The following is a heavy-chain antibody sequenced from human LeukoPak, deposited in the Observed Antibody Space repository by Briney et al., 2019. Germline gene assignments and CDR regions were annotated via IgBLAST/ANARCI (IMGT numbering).Heavy chain of an antibody. V-gene: IGHV3-48*03. CDR3: ARGGLYGYDVFDY. D-gene: IGHD5-12*01. CDR1: GFTFSSYE. Sequence: RPGGSLRLSCAASGFTFSSYEMNWVRQAPGKGLEWVSYISGSGRTMSYADSAKGRFTISRDNAKNSLYLQMNSLRVEDTAVYHCARGGLYGYDVFDYWGQGTLVTVSS. CDR2: ISGSGRTM. J-gene: IGHJ4*02.